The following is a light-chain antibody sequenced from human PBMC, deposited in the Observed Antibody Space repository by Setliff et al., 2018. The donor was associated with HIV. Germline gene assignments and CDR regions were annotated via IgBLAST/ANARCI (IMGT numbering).Light chain of an antibody. J-gene: IGLJ1*01. Sequence: QSVLTQPPSVSGAPGQRVTISCTGSRSNIGAGYDVQWYQQLPGTAPKLVMFGNSNRPSGVPDRFSDSKSGTSASLAISGLQAEDEADYYCQSYDSSLSGYVFGTGTRSP. CDR2: GNS. V-gene: IGLV1-40*01. CDR1: RSNIGAGYD. CDR3: QSYDSSLSGYV.